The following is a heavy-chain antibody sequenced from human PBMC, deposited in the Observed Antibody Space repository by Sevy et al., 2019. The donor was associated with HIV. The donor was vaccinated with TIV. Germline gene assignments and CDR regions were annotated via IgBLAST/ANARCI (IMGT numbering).Heavy chain of an antibody. D-gene: IGHD3-10*01. J-gene: IGHJ4*02. CDR3: ARDKRAGSGRGTALYFDY. V-gene: IGHV3-30-3*01. CDR1: GFTFSSYA. Sequence: GGSLRLSCAASGFTFSSYAMHRVRQAPGKGLEWVAVISYDGSNKYYADSVKGRFTISRENSKNTLYLQMKSLQAEDTAVYYRARDKRAGSGRGTALYFDYWGQGTLVTVSS. CDR2: ISYDGSNK.